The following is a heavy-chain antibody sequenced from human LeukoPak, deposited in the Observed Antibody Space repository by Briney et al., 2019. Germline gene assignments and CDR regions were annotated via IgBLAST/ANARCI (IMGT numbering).Heavy chain of an antibody. D-gene: IGHD3-3*01. J-gene: IGHJ6*02. V-gene: IGHV1-8*01. CDR3: ARGSPYYDFWSGYFQGPDYYYYGMDV. CDR1: GYTFTSYD. Sequence: ASVKVSCKASGYTFTSYDINWVRQAPGQGLEWMGWMNPNSGNTGYAQKFQGRVTMTRNTSISTAYMELSSLRSEDTAVYYCARGSPYYDFWSGYFQGPDYYYYGMDVWGQGTTVTVSS. CDR2: MNPNSGNT.